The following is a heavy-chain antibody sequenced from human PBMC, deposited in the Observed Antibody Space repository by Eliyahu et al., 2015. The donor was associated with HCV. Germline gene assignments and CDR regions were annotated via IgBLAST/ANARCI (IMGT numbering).Heavy chain of an antibody. Sequence: EVQLLESGGGLVQPGGSLRLSCAASGFTFSSYAMXWVRQAPGKGLEWVSAISGSGGSTYYADSVKGRFTISRDNSKNTLYLQMNSLRAEDTAVYYCARHLTTTIFGVVKAYYYYGMDVWGQGTTVTVSS. CDR1: GFTFSSYA. J-gene: IGHJ6*02. V-gene: IGHV3-23*01. CDR2: ISGSGGST. CDR3: ARHLTTTIFGVVKAYYYYGMDV. D-gene: IGHD3-3*01.